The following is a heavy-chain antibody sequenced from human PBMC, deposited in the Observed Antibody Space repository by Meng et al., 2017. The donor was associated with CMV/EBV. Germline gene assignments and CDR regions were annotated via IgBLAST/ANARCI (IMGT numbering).Heavy chain of an antibody. CDR2: IYTSGST. V-gene: IGHV4-4*07. CDR3: ARGGLYYYDSSGHFDY. J-gene: IGHJ4*02. Sequence: QVQLQESGPGLVKPSETLSLPCTVSGGSISSYYWSWIRQPAGKGLEWIGRIYTSGSTNYNPSLKSRVTMSVDTSKNQFSLKLSSVTAADTAVYYCARGGLYYYDSSGHFDYWGQGTLVTVS. D-gene: IGHD3-22*01. CDR1: GGSISSYY.